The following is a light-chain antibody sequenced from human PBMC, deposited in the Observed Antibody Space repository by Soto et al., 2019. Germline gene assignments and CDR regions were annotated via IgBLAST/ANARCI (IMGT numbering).Light chain of an antibody. CDR1: GSDIGGYNY. J-gene: IGLJ3*02. V-gene: IGLV2-14*01. Sequence: QSVLAQPASVSASFGQSITISCTGTGSDIGGYNYVSWYQQHPGKAPKVLIYEVSLRPSGVSSRFSGSKSGDTASLSISGLQAEVEAEYYFSSYRSTNTLVFGGGTKLTVL. CDR2: EVS. CDR3: SSYRSTNTLV.